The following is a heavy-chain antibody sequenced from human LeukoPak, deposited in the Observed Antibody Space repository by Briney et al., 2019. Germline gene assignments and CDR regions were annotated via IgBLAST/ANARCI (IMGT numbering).Heavy chain of an antibody. J-gene: IGHJ4*02. CDR1: GYSISIAYY. D-gene: IGHD3-3*01. Sequence: SETLPLTCVVSGYSISIAYYWGWIRPPPGKGLEWIGRIFRGGSTSYNPSLMSRLTMSMDTSKNQFSLQLTSVTAADTAVYYCARYDSRGSGSTQLEYWGQGILVTISS. CDR2: IFRGGST. CDR3: ARYDSRGSGSTQLEY. V-gene: IGHV4-38-2*01.